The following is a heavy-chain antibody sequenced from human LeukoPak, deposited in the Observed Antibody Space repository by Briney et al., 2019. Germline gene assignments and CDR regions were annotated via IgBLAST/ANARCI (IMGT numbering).Heavy chain of an antibody. CDR1: GGSFSGYY. J-gene: IGHJ4*02. Sequence: PSETLSLTCAVYGGSFSGYYWSWIRHPPGKGMEWIGEINHSGSTNYNPSLKSRVTISVDTSKNQFSLKLSSVTAADTAVYYCASYGSGRYFDYWGQGTLVTVSS. D-gene: IGHD3-10*01. CDR3: ASYGSGRYFDY. CDR2: INHSGST. V-gene: IGHV4-34*01.